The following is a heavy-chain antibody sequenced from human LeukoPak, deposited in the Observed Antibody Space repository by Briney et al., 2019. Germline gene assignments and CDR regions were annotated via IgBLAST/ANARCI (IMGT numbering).Heavy chain of an antibody. V-gene: IGHV3-74*01. J-gene: IGHJ4*02. CDR1: GFTFSSYS. CDR3: ARVRVSVRWFSLDY. Sequence: GGSLRLSCAASGFTFSSYSMNWVRQAPGKGLVWVSRINSDGSSTSYADSVKGRFTISRDNAKNTLYLQMNSLRAEDTAVYYCARVRVSVRWFSLDYWGQGTLVTVSS. D-gene: IGHD3-10*01. CDR2: INSDGSST.